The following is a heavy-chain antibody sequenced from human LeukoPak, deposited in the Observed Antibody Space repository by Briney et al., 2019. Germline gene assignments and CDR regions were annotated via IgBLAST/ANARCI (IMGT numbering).Heavy chain of an antibody. CDR2: ISSSSSYI. D-gene: IGHD1-1*01. J-gene: IGHJ4*02. V-gene: IGHV3-21*01. CDR1: GFTFSNYG. Sequence: PGGSLRLSCAASGFTFSNYGMHWVRQAPGKGLEWVSSISSSSSYIYYADSVKGRFTISRDNAKNSLYLQMNSLRAEDTAVYYCARWKPSDYWGQGTLVTVSS. CDR3: ARWKPSDY.